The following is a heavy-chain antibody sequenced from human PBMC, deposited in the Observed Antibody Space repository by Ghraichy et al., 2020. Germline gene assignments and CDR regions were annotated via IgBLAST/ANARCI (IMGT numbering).Heavy chain of an antibody. Sequence: GESLNISCKTSGYSFMNNGISWVRQAPGQGLEWMGRISGYNENTKYGQKFQGRLTVTADTSTGTAYMELRSLRSDDTAVYFCVRDSVWSWDGTGDNDYYYMDVWGKGTTVTVSS. V-gene: IGHV1-18*04. J-gene: IGHJ6*04. CDR3: VRDSVWSWDGTGDNDYYYMDV. CDR2: ISGYNENT. CDR1: GYSFMNNG. D-gene: IGHD3-16*01.